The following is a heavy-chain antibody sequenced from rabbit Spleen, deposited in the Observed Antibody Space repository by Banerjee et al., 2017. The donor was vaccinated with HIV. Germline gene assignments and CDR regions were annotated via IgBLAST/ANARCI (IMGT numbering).Heavy chain of an antibody. D-gene: IGHD1-1*01. CDR2: IDPIFDTT. Sequence: QEQLVESGGGLVQPGGSLKLSCKASGFDFSRYGVSWVRQAPGKGLEWIGYIDPIFDTTYYASWAKGRFTISKTSSTTVTLQMTSLTAADTATCFCARDLLGVIGWNFNLWGPGTLVTVS. CDR3: ARDLLGVIGWNFNL. CDR1: GFDFSRYG. J-gene: IGHJ4*01. V-gene: IGHV1S39*01.